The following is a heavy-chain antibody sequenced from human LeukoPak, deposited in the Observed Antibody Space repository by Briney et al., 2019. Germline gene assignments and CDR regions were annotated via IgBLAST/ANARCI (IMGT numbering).Heavy chain of an antibody. CDR3: ARLVGYCSGGSCYPGYYYGMDV. CDR1: GYTFTSYG. V-gene: IGHV1-18*01. Sequence: GASVKVSCKACGYTFTSYGISWVRQAPGQGLEWVGWISAYNGNTNYAQKLQGRVTMTTDTSTSTAYMELRSLRSDDTAVYYCARLVGYCSGGSCYPGYYYGMDVWGQGTTVTVSS. J-gene: IGHJ6*02. CDR2: ISAYNGNT. D-gene: IGHD2-15*01.